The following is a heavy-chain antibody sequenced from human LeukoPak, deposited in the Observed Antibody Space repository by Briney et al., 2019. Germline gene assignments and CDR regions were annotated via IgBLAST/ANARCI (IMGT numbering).Heavy chain of an antibody. V-gene: IGHV3-30*04. J-gene: IGHJ6*03. Sequence: RRTLRPSCAASRVTSTNYATHWVRQAPRKGLEWGAVISYDGSNKYYADSVKGRFTISRDNSKNTLYLQMSSLRAEDTAVYYCARSLATSYYYMDVWGKGTTVTVSS. D-gene: IGHD5-12*01. CDR3: ARSLATSYYYMDV. CDR2: ISYDGSNK. CDR1: RVTSTNYA.